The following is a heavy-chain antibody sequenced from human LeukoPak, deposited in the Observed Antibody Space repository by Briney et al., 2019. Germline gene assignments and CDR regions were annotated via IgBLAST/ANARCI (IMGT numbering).Heavy chain of an antibody. V-gene: IGHV3-74*01. Sequence: GGSLRLSCAASRFTFSSFWMHWVRQAPGKGLVWVPRINSDGSSTSYADSVKGRFTISRDNAKNSLYLQMNSLRAEDTALYYCAKGLDPLLTPTSVLDYWGQGTLVTVSS. CDR1: RFTFSSFW. J-gene: IGHJ4*02. CDR3: AKGLDPLLTPTSVLDY. D-gene: IGHD3-9*01. CDR2: INSDGSST.